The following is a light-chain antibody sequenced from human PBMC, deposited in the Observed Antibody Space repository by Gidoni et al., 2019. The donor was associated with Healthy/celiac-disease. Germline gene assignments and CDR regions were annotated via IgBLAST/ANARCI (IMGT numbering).Light chain of an antibody. CDR1: KLGDKF. V-gene: IGLV3-1*01. Sequence: SYEVTQPPSVSVSPGQTASITCPGDKLGDKFVCWYQQKPGQSPLLVIYQDNKRPSGIPERFSGSNSGNTATLTISGTQAIDEADYYCQAWDTSTANVFGTGTKVTVL. CDR2: QDN. CDR3: QAWDTSTANV. J-gene: IGLJ1*01.